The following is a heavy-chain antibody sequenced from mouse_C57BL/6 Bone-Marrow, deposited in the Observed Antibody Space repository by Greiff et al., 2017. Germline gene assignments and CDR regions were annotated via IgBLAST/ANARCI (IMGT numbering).Heavy chain of an antibody. CDR2: ITYDGSRT. J-gene: IGHJ4*01. Sequence: EVQLVESEGGLVQPGSSMKLSCTASGFTFSDYYMAWVRQVPEKGLEWVANITYDGSRTSSLDSLKSRFIISSDNAKNILYLQRSSLKSEDTATYYCARERSTTVDYYAMDYWGQGTSVTVSS. V-gene: IGHV5-16*01. CDR1: GFTFSDYY. CDR3: ARERSTTVDYYAMDY. D-gene: IGHD1-1*01.